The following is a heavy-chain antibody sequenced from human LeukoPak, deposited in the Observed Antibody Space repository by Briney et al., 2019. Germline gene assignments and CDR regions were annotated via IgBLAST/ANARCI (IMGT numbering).Heavy chain of an antibody. J-gene: IGHJ6*02. CDR2: INPNSGGT. V-gene: IGHV1-2*02. CDR3: TRSSTCEEACWYYGMDV. CDR1: GYTFTGYY. Sequence: GSVKVSCKASGYTFTGYYMHWVRQAPGQGLEWMGWINPNSGGTNYAQKFQGRVTMTRDTSISTVYMELSRLRSDDTAVYYCTRSSTCEEACWYYGMDVWGQGTTVTVSS.